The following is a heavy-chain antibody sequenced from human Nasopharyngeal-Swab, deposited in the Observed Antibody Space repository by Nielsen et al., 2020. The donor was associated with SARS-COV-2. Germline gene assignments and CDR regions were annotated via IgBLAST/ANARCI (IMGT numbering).Heavy chain of an antibody. J-gene: IGHJ4*02. CDR3: ARVLSSFMVRGVIIKGRAESPFDY. CDR1: GYTFTSYY. V-gene: IGHV1-46*01. D-gene: IGHD3-10*01. CDR2: INPSGGST. Sequence: ASVKVSCKASGYTFTSYYMHWLRQAPGQGLEWMGIINPSGGSTSYAQKFQGRVTMTRDTSTSTVYMELSSLRSEDTAVYYCARVLSSFMVRGVIIKGRAESPFDYWGQGTLVTVSS.